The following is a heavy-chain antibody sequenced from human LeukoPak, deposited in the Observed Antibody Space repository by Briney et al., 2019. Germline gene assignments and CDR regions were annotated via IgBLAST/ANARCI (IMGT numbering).Heavy chain of an antibody. J-gene: IGHJ4*02. D-gene: IGHD3-22*01. V-gene: IGHV1-8*03. CDR2: MNPNSGNT. CDR3: ARDPTFYDSSGGAG. Sequence: ASVKVSCKASGYTFTSYDINWVRQATGQGLEWMRWMNPNSGNTGYAQKFQGRVTITADKSTSTAYMELSSLRSEDTAVYYCARDPTFYDSSGGAGWGQGTLVTVSS. CDR1: GYTFTSYD.